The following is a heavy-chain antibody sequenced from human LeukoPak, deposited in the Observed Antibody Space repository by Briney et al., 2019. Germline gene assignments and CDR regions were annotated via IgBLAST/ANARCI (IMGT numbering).Heavy chain of an antibody. D-gene: IGHD1-26*01. CDR3: TREDRPYCPFAY. CDR2: IAHDGTT. J-gene: IGHJ4*02. Sequence: SETLSLTCGVSGGSIDITNYWSWVRQAPGKGLEWIGEIAHDGTTNYNPSLRSRVAMSFDRANNQFSLSLTSVTAADTAVYYCTREDRPYCPFAYWGQGVLVTVSS. V-gene: IGHV4-4*02. CDR1: GGSIDITNY.